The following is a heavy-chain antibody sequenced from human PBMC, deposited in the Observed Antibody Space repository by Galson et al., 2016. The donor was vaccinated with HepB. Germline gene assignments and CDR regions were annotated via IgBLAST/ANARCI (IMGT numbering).Heavy chain of an antibody. CDR1: GGTIGTYF. J-gene: IGHJ3*01. Sequence: LSLTCTISGGTIGTYFWNWLRQPPGKGLEWIAYIDYSGRTQYNPSLKSRVTMSVDTSKNQFSLNLSSMTAADSALYHCARDRLAADASWVAVGLWGQGTMVTVSS. CDR2: IDYSGRT. D-gene: IGHD6-13*01. CDR3: ARDRLAADASWVAVGL. V-gene: IGHV4-59*01.